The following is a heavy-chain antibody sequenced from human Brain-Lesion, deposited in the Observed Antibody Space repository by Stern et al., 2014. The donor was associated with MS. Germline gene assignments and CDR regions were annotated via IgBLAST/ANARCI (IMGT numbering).Heavy chain of an antibody. D-gene: IGHD3-3*01. CDR1: GYIFTGYY. CDR2: TNPNNGGT. CDR3: ARDQRGITIFGVVTDYYYLGMDV. V-gene: IGHV1-2*02. Sequence: QLVQSGAEVKKPGASVKVSCKTSGYIFTGYYIHWVRQAPGQGLEWIPLTNPNNGGTNYAQKFQGRVTMSRGTSISTAYVELSSLTSDDTAVYYCARDQRGITIFGVVTDYYYLGMDVWGQGTTVTVSS. J-gene: IGHJ6*02.